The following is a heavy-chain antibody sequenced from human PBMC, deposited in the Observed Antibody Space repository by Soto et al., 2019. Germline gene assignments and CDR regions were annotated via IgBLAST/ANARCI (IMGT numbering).Heavy chain of an antibody. Sequence: SRIIKQTRKGLEWMWEMNNSGSTNYKPSLKSRVTISVDTSKNQFSLKLSSVTAADTAVYYCARAKGYCSGGSCQTLRSKYTWFDSRGQGTLVTVSS. V-gene: IGHV4-34*01. CDR2: MNNSGST. D-gene: IGHD2-15*01. J-gene: IGHJ5*01. CDR3: ARAKGYCSGGSCQTLRSKYTWFDS.